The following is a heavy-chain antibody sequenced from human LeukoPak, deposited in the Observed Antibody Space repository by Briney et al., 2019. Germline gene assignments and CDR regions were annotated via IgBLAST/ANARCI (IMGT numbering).Heavy chain of an antibody. J-gene: IGHJ4*02. D-gene: IGHD3-16*02. V-gene: IGHV3-48*03. CDR3: ARGQGELSLESNY. CDR2: ISSSGSTI. Sequence: GGPLRLSCAASGFTFSSYEMNWVRQAPGKGLEWVSYISSSGSTIYYADSVKGRFTISRDNAKNSLYLQMNSLRAEDTAVYYCARGQGELSLESNYWGQGTLVTVSS. CDR1: GFTFSSYE.